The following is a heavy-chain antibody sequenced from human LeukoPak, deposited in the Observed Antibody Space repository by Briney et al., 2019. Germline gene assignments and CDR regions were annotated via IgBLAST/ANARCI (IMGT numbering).Heavy chain of an antibody. J-gene: IGHJ4*02. D-gene: IGHD2/OR15-2a*01. V-gene: IGHV3-48*03. Sequence: GGSLRLSCAASGFTFSTYEMNWVRQAPGKGLEWVSYISRSGSSIYYADSAKGRFTISRDNAKNSLYLQMNSLRAEDTAVYYCARGGDSTHYSYDSWGQGTLVTVSS. CDR1: GFTFSTYE. CDR3: ARGGDSTHYSYDS. CDR2: ISRSGSSI.